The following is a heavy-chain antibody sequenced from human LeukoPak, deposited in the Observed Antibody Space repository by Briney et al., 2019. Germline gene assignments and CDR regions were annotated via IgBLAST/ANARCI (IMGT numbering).Heavy chain of an antibody. D-gene: IGHD5-12*01. Sequence: ASVKVSCKASGYTFTGYYIHWVRQAPGRGLELMGRTNPNSGGTNYSQTFQGRVTITRDTSASTAYMELSSLRSEDTAVYSCARGVATNRYYFDYWGQGTLVTVSS. CDR1: GYTFTGYY. V-gene: IGHV1-2*06. J-gene: IGHJ4*02. CDR3: ARGVATNRYYFDY. CDR2: TNPNSGGT.